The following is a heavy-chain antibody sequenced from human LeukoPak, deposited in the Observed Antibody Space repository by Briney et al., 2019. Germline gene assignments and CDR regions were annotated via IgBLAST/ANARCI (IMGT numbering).Heavy chain of an antibody. V-gene: IGHV3-23*01. Sequence: GGSLRLSCAASGFTFSSYAMNWVRQAPGKGLEWVSAISGSGRSTYYADPVKGRFTISRDNSKNTLYLQMNSLRAGDTAVYYCAKDKVGATTYNWFDPWGQGTLVTVSS. D-gene: IGHD1-26*01. CDR2: ISGSGRST. CDR1: GFTFSSYA. CDR3: AKDKVGATTYNWFDP. J-gene: IGHJ5*02.